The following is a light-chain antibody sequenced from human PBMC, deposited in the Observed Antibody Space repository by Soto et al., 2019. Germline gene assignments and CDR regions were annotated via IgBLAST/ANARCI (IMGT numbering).Light chain of an antibody. CDR3: QQHDILPIT. J-gene: IGKJ5*01. CDR1: QSVSSTY. Sequence: EIVLTQSPGSLSLSPGERATLSCRASQSVSSTYLAWYQQKPGQAPRLLIYGASSRASGIPDRFSGSGSGTDFTLTISRLDPEDFAVYYCQQHDILPITFGQGTRLEIK. CDR2: GAS. V-gene: IGKV3-20*01.